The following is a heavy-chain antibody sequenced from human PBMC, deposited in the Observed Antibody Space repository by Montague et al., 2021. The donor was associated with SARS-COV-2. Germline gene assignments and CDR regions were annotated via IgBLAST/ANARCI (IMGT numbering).Heavy chain of an antibody. CDR1: GGSFSSGDFY. Sequence: SETLSLTCSVSGGSFSSGDFYWGWLRQAPGKGLEWIGDLHYAGSAYYNPSLRSRVTISADTSKNLFSLKLNSVTAADTAVYYCVATYNGNWYYFDYWGQGTLVTVSS. CDR2: LHYAGSA. D-gene: IGHD6-13*01. J-gene: IGHJ4*02. V-gene: IGHV4-39*01. CDR3: VATYNGNWYYFDY.